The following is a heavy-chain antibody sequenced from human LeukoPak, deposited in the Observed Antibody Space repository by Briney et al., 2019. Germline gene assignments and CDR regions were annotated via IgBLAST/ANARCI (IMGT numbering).Heavy chain of an antibody. Sequence: SETLSLICAVYGGFFSGYYWSWTRQPPGKGLEWIGEINHSGSNNYNPSLKCRVTISVDTTKNQFSLKLSSVTAADTAVYYCATTVTTGVDYWGQGTLVTVSS. CDR2: INHSGSN. CDR1: GGFFSGYY. CDR3: ATTVTTGVDY. J-gene: IGHJ4*02. D-gene: IGHD4-17*01. V-gene: IGHV4-34*01.